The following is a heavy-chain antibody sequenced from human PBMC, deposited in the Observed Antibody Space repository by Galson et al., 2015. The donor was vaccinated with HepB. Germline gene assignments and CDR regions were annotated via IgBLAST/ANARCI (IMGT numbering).Heavy chain of an antibody. CDR3: ARDAGKFDYGDY. Sequence: SLRLSCAASGFTFSSYSMNWVRQAPGKGLEWVSSISSSSSYIYYADSVKGRFTISRDNAKNSLYLQMNSLRAEDTAVYYCARDAGKFDYGDYWGQGTLVTVSS. CDR2: ISSSSSYI. CDR1: GFTFSSYS. J-gene: IGHJ4*02. V-gene: IGHV3-21*01.